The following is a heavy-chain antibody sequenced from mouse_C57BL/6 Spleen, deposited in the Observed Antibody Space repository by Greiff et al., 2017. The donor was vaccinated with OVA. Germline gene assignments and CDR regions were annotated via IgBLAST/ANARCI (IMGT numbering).Heavy chain of an antibody. CDR2: ISSGGDYI. V-gene: IGHV5-9-1*02. CDR1: GFTFSSYA. D-gene: IGHD1-1*01. CDR3: TRDWGSSYTAWYAD. J-gene: IGHJ3*01. Sequence: EVKLVESGEGLVKPGGSLKLSCAASGFTFSSYAMSWVRQTPEKRLEWVAYISSGGDYIYYADTVKGRFTISRDNARNTLYLQMSSLKSEDTAMYYCTRDWGSSYTAWYADWGQGTLVTVSA.